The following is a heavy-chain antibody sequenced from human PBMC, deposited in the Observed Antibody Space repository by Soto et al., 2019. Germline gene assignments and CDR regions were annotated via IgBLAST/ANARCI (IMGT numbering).Heavy chain of an antibody. D-gene: IGHD1-1*01. CDR2: TYYRSKWYD. CDR3: ARGWFAHQVHWFDS. Sequence: QVQLQQSGPGLVKPSQTLSLTCAISGDSVSSNTVAWNWIRQSPSRGLEWLGRTYYRSKWYDDSAESVKIRITINPDTSMTQFSLRLNSVTLEDTAVYYCARGWFAHQVHWFDSWGQGALGTVSA. CDR1: GDSVSSNTVA. J-gene: IGHJ5*01. V-gene: IGHV6-1*01.